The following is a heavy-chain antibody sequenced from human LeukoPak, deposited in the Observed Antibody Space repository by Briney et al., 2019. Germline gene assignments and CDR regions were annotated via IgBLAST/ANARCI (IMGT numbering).Heavy chain of an antibody. V-gene: IGHV4-61*02. CDR2: IYTSGST. CDR3: ARERGDQPLTGTR. D-gene: IGHD1/OR15-1a*01. J-gene: IGHJ4*02. Sequence: SETLSLTCTVSGGSISSGSYYWSWIRQPAGKGLEWIGRIYTSGSTNYNPSLKSRVTISVDTSKNQFSLKLSSVTAADTAVYYCARERGDQPLTGTRWGQGTLVTVSS. CDR1: GGSISSGSYY.